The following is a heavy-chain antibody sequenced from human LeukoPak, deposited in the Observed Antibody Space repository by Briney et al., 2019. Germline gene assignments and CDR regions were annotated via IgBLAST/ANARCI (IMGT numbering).Heavy chain of an antibody. CDR2: ISRTIAYI. J-gene: IGHJ4*02. V-gene: IGHV3-21*01. CDR3: ARDERRYCSDSSCYPGDY. CDR1: GFTFSSYA. Sequence: RETLRLSCAASGFTFSSYAMKCGRQAPGKGLEWVSAISRTIAYIYYSDSVKGRFTISRDNAKNSVYLQIDSLRAEDTAVYYCARDERRYCSDSSCYPGDYWGQGTLVTVSS. D-gene: IGHD2-2*01.